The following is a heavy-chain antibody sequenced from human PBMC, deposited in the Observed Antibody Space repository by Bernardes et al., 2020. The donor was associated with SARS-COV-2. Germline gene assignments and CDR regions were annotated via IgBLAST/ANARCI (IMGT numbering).Heavy chain of an antibody. CDR1: GFAFNNYA. J-gene: IGHJ3*02. V-gene: IGHV3-23*01. D-gene: IGHD2-21*02. CDR3: AKKGTSDTTAPLGGFDI. Sequence: GGSLRLSCVGSGFAFNNYALSLVRQAPVKGLEWVSGISGSGGSRYYADSVEGRFTVSRDNAKNTLYLQMNSLGAADTAVYYCAKKGTSDTTAPLGGFDIWGQGTMVTVSS. CDR2: ISGSGGSR.